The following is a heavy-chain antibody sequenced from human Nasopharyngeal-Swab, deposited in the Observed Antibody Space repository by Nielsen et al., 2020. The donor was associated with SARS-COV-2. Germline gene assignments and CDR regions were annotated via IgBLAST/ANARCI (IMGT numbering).Heavy chain of an antibody. J-gene: IGHJ6*02. D-gene: IGHD6-19*01. V-gene: IGHV3-9*01. CDR2: ISWNSGSI. Sequence: GASLRLSCAASGFTFDDYAMHWVRQAPGKGLEWVSGISWNSGSIGYADSVKGRFTISRDNAKNSLYLQMNSLRAEDTALYYCAHLPYSSGWYYYYGMDVWGQGTTVTVSS. CDR3: AHLPYSSGWYYYYGMDV. CDR1: GFTFDDYA.